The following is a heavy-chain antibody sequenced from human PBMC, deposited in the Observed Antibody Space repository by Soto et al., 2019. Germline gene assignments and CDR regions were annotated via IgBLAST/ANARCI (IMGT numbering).Heavy chain of an antibody. J-gene: IGHJ4*02. CDR3: ARATQTVVAATFDY. CDR2: IYYSGST. V-gene: IGHV4-59*01. Sequence: SETLSLTCTVSGGSISSYYWSWIRQPPGKGLEWIGYIYYSGSTNYNPSLKSRVTISVDTSKNQFSLKLSSVTAADTAVYYCARATQTVVAATFDYWGQGTLVTSPQ. D-gene: IGHD2-15*01. CDR1: GGSISSYY.